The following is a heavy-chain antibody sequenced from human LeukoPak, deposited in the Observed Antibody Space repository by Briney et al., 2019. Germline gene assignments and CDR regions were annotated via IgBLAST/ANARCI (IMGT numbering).Heavy chain of an antibody. D-gene: IGHD2-2*01. J-gene: IGHJ4*02. CDR3: ARALLTSSTTPFDY. Sequence: PGGSLGLSCAASGFTVSSNYMSWVRQAPGKGLEWVSVIYSGGSIYYADSVKGRFTISRDNSKNTLYLQMNSLRAEDTAVYYCARALLTSSTTPFDYWGQGTLVTVSS. CDR2: IYSGGSI. V-gene: IGHV3-66*01. CDR1: GFTVSSNY.